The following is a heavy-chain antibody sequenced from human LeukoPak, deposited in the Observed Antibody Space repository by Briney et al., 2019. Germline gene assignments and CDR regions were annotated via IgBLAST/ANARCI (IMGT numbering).Heavy chain of an antibody. V-gene: IGHV3-30-3*01. D-gene: IGHD1-7*01. CDR2: ISYDGSNK. Sequence: AGGSLRLSCAASGFTFSSYAMHWVRQVPGKGLEWVAVISYDGSNKYYADSVKGRFTISRDNSKNTLYLQMNSLRAEDTAVYYCARETGARGLDAFDIWGQGTMVTVSS. J-gene: IGHJ3*02. CDR1: GFTFSSYA. CDR3: ARETGARGLDAFDI.